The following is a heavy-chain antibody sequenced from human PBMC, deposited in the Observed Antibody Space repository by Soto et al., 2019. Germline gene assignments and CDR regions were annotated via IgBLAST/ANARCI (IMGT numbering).Heavy chain of an antibody. CDR2: ISGSGGST. V-gene: IGHV3-23*01. D-gene: IGHD2-2*03. CDR1: GFTFSSYA. Sequence: GGSLRLSCAASGFTFSSYAMSWVRQAPGKGLEWVSAISGSGGSTYYADSVKGRFTISRDNSKNTLYLQMNSLRAEDTAVYYCAKDFGYCSSTSCYVGWFDPWGQGTLVTVSS. J-gene: IGHJ5*02. CDR3: AKDFGYCSSTSCYVGWFDP.